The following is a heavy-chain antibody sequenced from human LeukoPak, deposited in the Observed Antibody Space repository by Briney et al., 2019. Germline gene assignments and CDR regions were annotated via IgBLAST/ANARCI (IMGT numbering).Heavy chain of an antibody. CDR2: ISSSGSTI. Sequence: GGSLRLSCAASGFTFSSYEMNWVRQAPGKGLEWVSYISSSGSTIYYADSVKGRFTISRDNAKNSLYLQMNSLRAEDTAVYYCARGAYGSGSYLRSPHFDYWGQGTLVTVSS. CDR1: GFTFSSYE. J-gene: IGHJ4*02. V-gene: IGHV3-48*03. D-gene: IGHD3-10*01. CDR3: ARGAYGSGSYLRSPHFDY.